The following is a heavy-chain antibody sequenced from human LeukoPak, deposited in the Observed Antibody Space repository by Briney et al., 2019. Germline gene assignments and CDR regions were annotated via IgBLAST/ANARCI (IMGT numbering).Heavy chain of an antibody. V-gene: IGHV3-9*03. CDR3: ATRSARGAFDI. CDR1: GLIFDDNS. Sequence: GGSLRLSCAPSGLIFDDNSMHWVRQAPGKGLEWVSGISWNSGTKGYADSVEGRFIISRDNAKNSLYLQMNSLRAEDMALYYCATRSARGAFDIWGQGTMVTVSS. D-gene: IGHD6-6*01. J-gene: IGHJ3*02. CDR2: ISWNSGTK.